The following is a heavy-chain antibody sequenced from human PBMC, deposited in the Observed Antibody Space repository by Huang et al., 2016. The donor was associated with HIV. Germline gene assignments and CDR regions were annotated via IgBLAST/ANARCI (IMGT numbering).Heavy chain of an antibody. Sequence: QLQQSGPGLLKHSQTLSLTCAISEDSVSANSVTWNWSRKSPSRGLGWVGRTYYRAKWYYDYAESLKSRMTIDIDTSKNQFSLELKSVVPEDTAVYFCARGHDFYYDRRVYSFDYWGQGSLVTVSS. CDR2: TYYRAKWYY. CDR1: EDSVSANSVT. J-gene: IGHJ4*02. CDR3: ARGHDFYYDRRVYSFDY. V-gene: IGHV6-1*01. D-gene: IGHD3-3*01.